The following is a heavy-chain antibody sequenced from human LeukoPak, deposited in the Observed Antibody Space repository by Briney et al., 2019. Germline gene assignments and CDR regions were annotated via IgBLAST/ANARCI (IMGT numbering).Heavy chain of an antibody. J-gene: IGHJ4*02. D-gene: IGHD3-9*01. Sequence: PGGSLRLSCAASGFNFHDYTMHWVRQAPGKGLEWVSGISWNSRNIAYADSVKGRFTISRDNAKKSLYLQMNSPRLEDAALYYCTKGDWFDNWGQGTLVSVSS. CDR3: TKGDWFDN. CDR2: ISWNSRNI. CDR1: GFNFHDYT. V-gene: IGHV3-9*01.